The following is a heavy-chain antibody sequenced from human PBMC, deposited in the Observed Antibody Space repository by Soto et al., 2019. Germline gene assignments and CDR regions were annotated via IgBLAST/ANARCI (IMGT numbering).Heavy chain of an antibody. J-gene: IGHJ2*01. CDR3: ARYYDSSGPDL. CDR2: ITTTGTTI. CDR1: GFTFITYK. Sequence: EFQLVESGGGLVQRGGSLRLSFAASGFTFITYKLVWVGRAPGRGLEWLSYITTTGTTIYYADSVKGRFTISRDNAKISLYLQMNSLRAEDTAVYYCARYYDSSGPDLWGRGTLVTVSS. V-gene: IGHV3-48*03. D-gene: IGHD3-22*01.